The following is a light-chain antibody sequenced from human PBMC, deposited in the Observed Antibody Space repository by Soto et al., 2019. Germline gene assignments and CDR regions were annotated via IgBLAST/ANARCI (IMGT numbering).Light chain of an antibody. Sequence: EIVLTQSPGTLSLSPGETATLSCRASQTVNSDYLAWFQQRPGQAPRLLIFATSRRATDIPDWYSGSGSGTDFTLAIRRLEPEDFAVYYCHQFGYSPRTFAQGTKV. J-gene: IGKJ1*01. CDR1: QTVNSDY. V-gene: IGKV3-20*01. CDR2: ATS. CDR3: HQFGYSPRT.